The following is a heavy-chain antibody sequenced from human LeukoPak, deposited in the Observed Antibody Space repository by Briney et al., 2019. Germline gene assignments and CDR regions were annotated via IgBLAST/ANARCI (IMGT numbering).Heavy chain of an antibody. J-gene: IGHJ6*04. CDR1: GFTFSNYE. CDR2: ITSSGSTI. Sequence: GGSLRLSCAASGFTFSNYEMNWVRQAPGKGLEWVSYITSSGSTIYYAASVKGRFTISRNNAKNSLYLQMNSLRAEDTAVYYCARESRDILTGYLSGMDVWGKGTTVTVSS. D-gene: IGHD3-9*01. CDR3: ARESRDILTGYLSGMDV. V-gene: IGHV3-48*03.